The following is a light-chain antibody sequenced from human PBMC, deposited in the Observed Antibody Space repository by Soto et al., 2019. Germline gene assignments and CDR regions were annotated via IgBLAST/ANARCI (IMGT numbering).Light chain of an antibody. CDR3: CSYAGISTSV. V-gene: IGLV2-23*01. CDR2: EDT. CDR1: SSDVGSYNL. Sequence: QSVLTQPASVSGSPGQSITISCTGTSSDVGSYNLVSWYQQHPGKAPKLMIYEDTKRPSGVSNRFSGSKSGNTASLTISGLQAEGEADYYCCSYAGISTSVFGTGTKVTV. J-gene: IGLJ1*01.